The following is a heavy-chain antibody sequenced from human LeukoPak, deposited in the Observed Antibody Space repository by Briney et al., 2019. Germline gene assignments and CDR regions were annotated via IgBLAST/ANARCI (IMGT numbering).Heavy chain of an antibody. J-gene: IGHJ6*02. V-gene: IGHV4-59*01. CDR3: ARSRGSSFLRWYYYYGMDV. CDR1: GGSISSYY. CDR2: IYYSGST. D-gene: IGHD4-23*01. Sequence: SETLSLNCTVSGGSISSYYWSWIRQPPGKGLEWIGYIYYSGSTNYNPSLKSRVTISVDTSKNQFSLKLSSVTAADTAVYYCARSRGSSFLRWYYYYGMDVWGQGTTVTVSS.